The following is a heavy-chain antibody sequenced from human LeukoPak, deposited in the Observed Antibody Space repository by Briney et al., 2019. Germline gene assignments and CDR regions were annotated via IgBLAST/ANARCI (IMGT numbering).Heavy chain of an antibody. CDR1: GFTFTNYW. CDR2: IKQDRSEK. D-gene: IGHD6-13*01. J-gene: IGHJ4*02. V-gene: IGHV3-7*01. Sequence: GGSLRLSCAASGFTFTNYWMSWVRQAPGKGLELVANIKQDRSEKYYVDSVKGRFTISRDNAKNSLYLQMNSLRAEDTAVYYCARDHLGQLKYDWGQGTLVTVSS. CDR3: ARDHLGQLKYD.